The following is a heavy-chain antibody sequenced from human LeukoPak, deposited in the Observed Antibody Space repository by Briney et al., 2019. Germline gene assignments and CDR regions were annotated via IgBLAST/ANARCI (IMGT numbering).Heavy chain of an antibody. V-gene: IGHV3-53*01. CDR3: ARDSPLGSYYYYYGMDV. CDR2: IYSGGST. Sequence: PGGSLRLSCAASGFTVSSNYMSWVRQAPGKGLEWVSVIYSGGSTYYADSVKGRFTISRDNSKNTLYLQMNSLRAEDTAVYYCARDSPLGSYYYYYGMDVWGQGTTVTVSS. CDR1: GFTVSSNY. J-gene: IGHJ6*02. D-gene: IGHD7-27*01.